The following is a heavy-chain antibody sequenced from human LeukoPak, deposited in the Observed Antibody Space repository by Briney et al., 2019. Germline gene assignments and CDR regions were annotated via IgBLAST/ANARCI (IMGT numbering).Heavy chain of an antibody. V-gene: IGHV3-15*01. D-gene: IGHD2-21*02. CDR1: GFTFSNAW. CDR2: IRSKADDGTA. CDR3: TTDTATEARHI. Sequence: PGGSLRLSCAASGFTFSNAWMTWIRQAPGKGLEWVGHIRSKADDGTADYAAPVDGRFTISRDDSKNTLYLQMNSLTTEDTAMYYCTTDTATEARHIWGQGTMVTVSS. J-gene: IGHJ3*02.